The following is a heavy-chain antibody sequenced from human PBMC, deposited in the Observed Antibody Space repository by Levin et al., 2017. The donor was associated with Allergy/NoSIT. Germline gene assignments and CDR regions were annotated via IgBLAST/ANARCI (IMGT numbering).Heavy chain of an antibody. CDR1: GGSFSGYY. J-gene: IGHJ5*02. V-gene: IGHV4-34*01. D-gene: IGHD2/OR15-2a*01. Sequence: NTSETLSLTCAVYGGSFSGYYWSWIRQPPGKGLEWIGEINHSGSTNYNPSLKSRVTISVDTSKNQFSLKLSSVTAADTAVYYCAKKGDYFNWFDPWGQGTLVTVSS. CDR3: AKKGDYFNWFDP. CDR2: INHSGST.